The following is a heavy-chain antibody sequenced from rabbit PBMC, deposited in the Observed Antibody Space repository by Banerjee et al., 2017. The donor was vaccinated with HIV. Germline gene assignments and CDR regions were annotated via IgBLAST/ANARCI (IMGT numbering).Heavy chain of an antibody. CDR2: IYAGSSGST. CDR3: ARDHYDYGYNGHVYTGFNL. V-gene: IGHV1S45*01. D-gene: IGHD6-1*01. Sequence: QEQLVESGGGLVQPEGSLTLTCTASGFSFSSNYYMCWVRQAPGKGLEWIACIYAGSSGSTYYASWAKGRFTISKTSSTTVTLQMTSLTAADTATYFCARDHYDYGYNGHVYTGFNLWGQGTLVTVS. CDR1: GFSFSSNYY. J-gene: IGHJ4*01.